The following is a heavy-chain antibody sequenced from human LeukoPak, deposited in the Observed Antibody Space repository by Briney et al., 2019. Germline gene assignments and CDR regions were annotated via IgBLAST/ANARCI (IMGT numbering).Heavy chain of an antibody. CDR1: GGSISSSSYY. J-gene: IGHJ4*02. D-gene: IGHD3-22*01. CDR3: ARLVDYYDSRGYFDS. CDR2: IFHRGDT. V-gene: IGHV4-39*01. Sequence: SETLSLACMVYGGSISSSSYYWGWIRQPPGKGLEWIANIFHRGDTYYTPSLKSRATITVDTSKNQFSLKLSSVTAADTAVYYCARLVDYYDSRGYFDSWGQGTLVTVSS.